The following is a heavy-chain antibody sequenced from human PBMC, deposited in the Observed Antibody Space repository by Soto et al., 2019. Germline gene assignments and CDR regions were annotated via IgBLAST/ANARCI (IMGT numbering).Heavy chain of an antibody. CDR2: IYYSGST. J-gene: IGHJ5*02. CDR1: GGSISSGDYY. V-gene: IGHV4-30-4*01. Sequence: PSETLSLTCTVSGGSISSGDYYWSWIRQPPGKGLEWIGYIYYSGSTYYNPSLKSRVTISVDTSKNQFSLKLSSVTAADTAVYYCASYTPSGPYTWFDTWGQGTLVAVSS. CDR3: ASYTPSGPYTWFDT. D-gene: IGHD2-15*01.